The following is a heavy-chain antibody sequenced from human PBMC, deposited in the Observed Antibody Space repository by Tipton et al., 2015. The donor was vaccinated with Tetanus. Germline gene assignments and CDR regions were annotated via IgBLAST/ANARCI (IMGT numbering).Heavy chain of an antibody. CDR3: ASDPALMGNFDY. V-gene: IGHV4-31*03. J-gene: IGHJ4*02. D-gene: IGHD2-2*01. CDR2: IDYRGNT. CDR1: GDSIDGGFKN. Sequence: LRLSCTVSGDSIDGGFKNWGWIRQQPGKGLEWIGYIDYRGNTYYNPSLRRRVTFSIDTSENQFSLKLTSVTAADTAVYYCASDPALMGNFDYWGQGTVVTVSS.